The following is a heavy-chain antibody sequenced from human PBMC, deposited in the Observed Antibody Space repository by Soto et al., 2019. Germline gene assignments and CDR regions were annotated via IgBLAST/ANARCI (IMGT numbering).Heavy chain of an antibody. V-gene: IGHV3-30*18. CDR2: ISYDGNNK. D-gene: IGHD6-6*01. J-gene: IGHJ6*02. CDR3: AKDGAHYSSSSGYYYYGMDV. Sequence: GGSLRLSCEASGFTFRNNGMHWVRQVPGKGLEWVAVISYDGNNKYYADSVKGRFTISRDNSKNTLYLQMNSLRAEDTAVYYCAKDGAHYSSSSGYYYYGMDVWGQGTTVTVSS. CDR1: GFTFRNNG.